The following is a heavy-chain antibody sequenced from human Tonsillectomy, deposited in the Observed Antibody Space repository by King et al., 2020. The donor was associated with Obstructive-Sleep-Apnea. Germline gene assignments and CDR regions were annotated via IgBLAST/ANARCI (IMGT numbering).Heavy chain of an antibody. D-gene: IGHD2-2*01. CDR2: IRYDESNK. J-gene: IGHJ4*02. CDR3: VKDRQGYQVSDY. Sequence: VQLVESGGGVVQSGGSLRLSCATSGFTFSSYSMHWVRQAPGKGLEWVAFIRYDESNKYYADSVKGRFTISRDNSKNTLYLQMNSLRAEDTALYYCVKDRQGYQVSDYWGQGTLVTVSS. CDR1: GFTFSSYS. V-gene: IGHV3-30*02.